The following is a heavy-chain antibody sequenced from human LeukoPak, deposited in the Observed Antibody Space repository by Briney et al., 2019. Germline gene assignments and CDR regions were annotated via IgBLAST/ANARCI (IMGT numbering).Heavy chain of an antibody. CDR1: GYSISSGYY. J-gene: IGHJ4*02. CDR3: ALTYYDILTGSDY. V-gene: IGHV3-21*04. Sequence: ETLSLTCTVSGYSISSGYYWGWVRQAPGKGLEWVSSISSSSSYIYYADSVKGRFTISRDNAKNTLYLQMNSLRAEDTAVYYCALTYYDILTGSDYWGQGTLVTVSS. CDR2: ISSSSSYI. D-gene: IGHD3-9*01.